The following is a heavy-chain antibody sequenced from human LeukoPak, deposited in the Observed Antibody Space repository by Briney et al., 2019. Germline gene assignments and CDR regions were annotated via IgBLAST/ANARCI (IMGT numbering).Heavy chain of an antibody. CDR1: GYSIRSGYY. CDR2: IYHSGST. CDR3: ATLGYSSSSEVD. Sequence: ASETLSLTCDVSGYSIRSGYYWGWIRQPPGEGLEWIGSIYHSGSTYYNPSLKSRVTVSVDTSKNQFSLKVNSVTAADTAVYYCATLGYSSSSEVDWGQGTLATVSS. V-gene: IGHV4-38-2*01. D-gene: IGHD6-6*01. J-gene: IGHJ4*02.